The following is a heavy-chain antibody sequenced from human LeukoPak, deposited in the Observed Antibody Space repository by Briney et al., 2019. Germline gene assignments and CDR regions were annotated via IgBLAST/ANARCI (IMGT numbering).Heavy chain of an antibody. Sequence: SETLSLTCTVSGGSISSYYWSWIRQPPGKGLEWIGYIYYSGSTNYNPSLKSRVTISVDTSENQFSLKLSSVTAADTAVYYCARGSRDGDSYYYYYYMDVWGKGTTVTVSS. CDR1: GGSISSYY. CDR2: IYYSGST. CDR3: ARGSRDGDSYYYYYYMDV. J-gene: IGHJ6*03. D-gene: IGHD4-17*01. V-gene: IGHV4-59*01.